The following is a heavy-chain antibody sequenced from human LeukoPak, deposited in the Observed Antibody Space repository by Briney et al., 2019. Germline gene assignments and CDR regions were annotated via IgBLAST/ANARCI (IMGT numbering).Heavy chain of an antibody. CDR1: GGSISSYY. D-gene: IGHD2-15*01. Sequence: SETLSLTCTVSGGSISSYYWSWIRQPPGKGLEWIGYIYYSGSTNYNPSLKSRVTISVDTSKNQFSLKLSSVTAADTAVYYCARGGVVVAATPFDYWGQGTLVTVSS. CDR2: IYYSGST. J-gene: IGHJ4*02. V-gene: IGHV4-59*01. CDR3: ARGGVVVAATPFDY.